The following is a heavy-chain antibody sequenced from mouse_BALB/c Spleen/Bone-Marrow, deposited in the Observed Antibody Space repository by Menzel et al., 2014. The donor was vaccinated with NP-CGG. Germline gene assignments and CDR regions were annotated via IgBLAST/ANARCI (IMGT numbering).Heavy chain of an antibody. CDR1: GFTFSSYG. CDR3: ARDYYGSSDY. J-gene: IGHJ2*01. V-gene: IGHV5-6-3*01. CDR2: INSNGGSP. Sequence: EVKVVESGGGLVQPGGSLKLSCAASGFTFSSYGMSWVRQTPDKRLELVATINSNGGSPYYPDSVKGRFAISRDNAKNALYLQMSSLKSEDTAMYYCARDYYGSSDYWGQGTTLTVSS. D-gene: IGHD1-1*01.